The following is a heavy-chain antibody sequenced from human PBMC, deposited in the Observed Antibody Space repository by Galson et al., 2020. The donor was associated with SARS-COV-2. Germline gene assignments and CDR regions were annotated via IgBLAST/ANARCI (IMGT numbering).Heavy chain of an antibody. J-gene: IGHJ4*02. V-gene: IGHV3-74*01. D-gene: IGHD7-27*01. CDR3: ARGVMGNECFDY. CDR2: IYSEGSST. CDR1: GFTFSSYW. Sequence: GGSLRLSCAASGFTFSSYWMHWVRQAPGKGLVWVSRIYSEGSSTCYADSVKGRFTISGDKAKNTLYLQMNSLRAEDTAVYDCARGVMGNECFDYWGQGTLVTVSS.